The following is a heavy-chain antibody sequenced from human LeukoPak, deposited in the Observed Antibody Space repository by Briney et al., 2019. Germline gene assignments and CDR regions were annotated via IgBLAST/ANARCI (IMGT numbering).Heavy chain of an antibody. CDR1: GFTFGDYA. J-gene: IGHJ4*02. V-gene: IGHV3-49*04. CDR3: TRAPHPRCSSSGCYLDY. Sequence: HPGRSLRLSCSPSGFTFGDYAMSWVRQAPGKGLEWVGFIQAKAYGGVTKYAASVNGRFSISRDDSQSIANLQMNDLKTEDTAVYYCTRAPHPRCSSSGCYLDYWGQGILVTVSS. D-gene: IGHD2-2*01. CDR2: IQAKAYGGVT.